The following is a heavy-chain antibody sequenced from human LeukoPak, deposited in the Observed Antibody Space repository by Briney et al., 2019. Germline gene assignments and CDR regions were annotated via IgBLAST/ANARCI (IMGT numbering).Heavy chain of an antibody. Sequence: GASVRVSSTASGYTFTSYDINWVRQAPGQGREWMGWMNPNSGNTGYAQKFQGRVTMTRNTSISTAYMELSSLRSEDTAVYYCARRVSNSYGAVRYNWFDPWGQGTLVTVSS. V-gene: IGHV1-8*01. J-gene: IGHJ5*02. D-gene: IGHD5-18*01. CDR1: GYTFTSYD. CDR3: ARRVSNSYGAVRYNWFDP. CDR2: MNPNSGNT.